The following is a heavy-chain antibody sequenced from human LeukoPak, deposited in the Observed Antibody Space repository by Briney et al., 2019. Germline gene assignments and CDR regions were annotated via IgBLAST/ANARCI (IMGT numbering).Heavy chain of an antibody. J-gene: IGHJ4*02. CDR1: GGSISRSSYY. V-gene: IGHV4-39*01. D-gene: IGHD6-19*01. CDR3: ARGLMAGTLLNY. Sequence: SETLSLTCTVSGGSISRSSYYWGWIRQPPGKGLEWIGSIYYSGSTFYNASLKSRVTISVDTSKNQFSLKLSSVTAADTAVYYCARGLMAGTLLNYWGQGTLVTVSS. CDR2: IYYSGST.